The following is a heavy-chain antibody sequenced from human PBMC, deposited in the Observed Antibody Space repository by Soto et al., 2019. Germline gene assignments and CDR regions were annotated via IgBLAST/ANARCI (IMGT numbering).Heavy chain of an antibody. D-gene: IGHD6-19*01. CDR3: ARGPYSSGWYVVDY. CDR2: LYSSGNT. V-gene: IGHV4-4*07. J-gene: IGHJ4*02. CDR1: GASISAYS. Sequence: PSETLSLTSTVSGASISAYSWSWIRQPAGKGLEWIGRLYSSGNTNYNPSFKSRLTMSADTSKNQFSLKLSSVTAADTAVYYCARGPYSSGWYVVDYWGQGTLVTSPQ.